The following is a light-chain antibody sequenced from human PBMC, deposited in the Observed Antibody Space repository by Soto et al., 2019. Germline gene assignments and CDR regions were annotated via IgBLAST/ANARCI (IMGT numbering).Light chain of an antibody. CDR2: EVT. CDR1: SSDIGSYNF. Sequence: QSALTQPASVSGSPGQSITISCTGTSSDIGSYNFVSWYQQHPGKAPKLIISEVTKRPSGVSNRFSGSKSGNTASLTISGLQAEDEADYYCCSYANNNTPSWVFGGGTKVTVL. V-gene: IGLV2-23*02. J-gene: IGLJ3*02. CDR3: CSYANNNTPSWV.